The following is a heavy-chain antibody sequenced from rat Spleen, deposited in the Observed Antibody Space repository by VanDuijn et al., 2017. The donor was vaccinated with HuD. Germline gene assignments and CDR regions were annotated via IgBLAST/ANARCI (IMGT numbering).Heavy chain of an antibody. CDR2: IIYDGSDT. J-gene: IGHJ2*01. Sequence: EVQLVESGGGLVQPGNSLKLSCAASGFTFSDYAMAWVRQSPKKGLEWVATIIYDGSDTYYRDSVKGRFTISRDNAKSTLYLQMDSLRSEDTATYYCARDPDYGGGYYFDYWGQGVMVTVSS. D-gene: IGHD1-11*01. V-gene: IGHV5-17*01. CDR1: GFTFSDYA. CDR3: ARDPDYGGGYYFDY.